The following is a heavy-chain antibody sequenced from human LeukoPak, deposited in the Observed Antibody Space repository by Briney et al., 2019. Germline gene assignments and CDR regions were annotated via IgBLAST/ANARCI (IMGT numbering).Heavy chain of an antibody. Sequence: GGSLRLSCAASGFTFSSYSMNWVRQAPGKGLEWVSSISSSSSYIYYADSVKGRFTISRDNAKNSLYLQMNSLRAEDTAVYYCARDSGDFWSGYYTWIDYRGQGTLVTVSS. CDR3: ARDSGDFWSGYYTWIDY. J-gene: IGHJ4*02. V-gene: IGHV3-21*01. CDR1: GFTFSSYS. D-gene: IGHD3-3*01. CDR2: ISSSSSYI.